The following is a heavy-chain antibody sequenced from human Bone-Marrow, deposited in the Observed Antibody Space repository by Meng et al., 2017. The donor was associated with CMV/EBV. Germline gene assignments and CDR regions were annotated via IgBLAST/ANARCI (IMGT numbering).Heavy chain of an antibody. CDR2: ISAYNGNT. CDR1: GYTFSRYG. Sequence: ASVKVSCKASGYTFSRYGISWVRQAPGQGLEWMGWISAYNGNTNYAQKLQGRVTMTTATSASTAYMELRSLRSDDTAVYYCARDLKEDCSSTSCYRDYYYYGMDVWGQGTTVNGAS. V-gene: IGHV1-18*01. J-gene: IGHJ6*02. D-gene: IGHD2-2*02. CDR3: ARDLKEDCSSTSCYRDYYYYGMDV.